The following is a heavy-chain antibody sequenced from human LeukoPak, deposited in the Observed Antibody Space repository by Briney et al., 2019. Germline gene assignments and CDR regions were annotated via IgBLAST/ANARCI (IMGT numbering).Heavy chain of an antibody. J-gene: IGHJ5*02. CDR1: GFTFSSFA. Sequence: GGSLRLSCAASGFTFSSFAMIWVRQPPGKGLEWVSSIFQGGGEIHYADSVRGRFTISRDNSRNTLYLQMNSLRAEDTAVYYCARNGYSSGWYGGGLDWFDPWGQGTLVTVSS. D-gene: IGHD6-19*01. CDR3: ARNGYSSGWYGGGLDWFDP. CDR2: IFQGGGEI. V-gene: IGHV3-23*01.